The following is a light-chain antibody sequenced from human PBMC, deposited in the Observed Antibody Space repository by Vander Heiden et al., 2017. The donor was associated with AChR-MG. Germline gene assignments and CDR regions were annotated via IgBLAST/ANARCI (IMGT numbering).Light chain of an antibody. CDR1: QSVLHRSNNDNY. CDR2: WAS. J-gene: IGKJ2*01. Sequence: DIVVTQSPDSLAVSLGERVIINCKTSQSVLHRSNNDNYLAWYQQRPGQPPKLLVYWASTRIFGVPDRFSGSGSGTDFSLTITSLQAEDVAVYYCQQFYTSPYTFGPGTRLEI. CDR3: QQFYTSPYT. V-gene: IGKV4-1*01.